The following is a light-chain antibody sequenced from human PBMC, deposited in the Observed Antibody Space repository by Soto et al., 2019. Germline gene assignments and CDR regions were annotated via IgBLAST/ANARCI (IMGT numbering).Light chain of an antibody. CDR1: QDIRND. CDR3: LQDYNYPRT. V-gene: IGKV1-6*02. J-gene: IGKJ1*01. Sequence: AIQMTQSPSSLSASVGDRVTITCRASQDIRNDLGWYQQKPGKAPKILINAASRLQGGVPSRFSGSGSGTDFTLTISSLQPEDFATYYCLQDYNYPRTFCQGTKVEIK. CDR2: AAS.